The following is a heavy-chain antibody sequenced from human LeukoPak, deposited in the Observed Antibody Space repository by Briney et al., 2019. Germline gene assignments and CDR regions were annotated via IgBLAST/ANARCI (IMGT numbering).Heavy chain of an antibody. Sequence: SETLSLTCTVSGGSISSSSYYWGWIRQPPGKGLEWIGSIYYSGSTYYNPSLKSRVTISVDTSKNQFSLKLSSVTAADTAVHYCARLTYYYDSSGPYFDYWGQGTLVTVSS. J-gene: IGHJ4*02. V-gene: IGHV4-39*01. CDR1: GGSISSSSYY. D-gene: IGHD3-22*01. CDR3: ARLTYYYDSSGPYFDY. CDR2: IYYSGST.